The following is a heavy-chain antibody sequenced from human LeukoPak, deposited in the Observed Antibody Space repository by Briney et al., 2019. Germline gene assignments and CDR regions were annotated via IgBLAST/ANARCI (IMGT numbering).Heavy chain of an antibody. D-gene: IGHD6-19*01. J-gene: IGHJ4*02. Sequence: GASLKISCKGSGYSFTNYWIGWVRQMPGKGLEWMGIINPRDSDTRYNPSFQGQVTISADKSISNAYLQWSSLKASDTAIYYCARQATSSGWNWGQGTLVTVSS. CDR1: GYSFTNYW. CDR2: INPRDSDT. CDR3: ARQATSSGWN. V-gene: IGHV5-51*01.